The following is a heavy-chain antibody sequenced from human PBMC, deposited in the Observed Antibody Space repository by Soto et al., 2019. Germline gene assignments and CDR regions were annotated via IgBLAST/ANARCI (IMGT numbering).Heavy chain of an antibody. V-gene: IGHV5-51*01. CDR3: ARKDKSGYFNWFDP. Sequence: GESLKISCRTSGYKFTSSWIAWVRQMPGKGLEWMGIIFPSDSDTRYSPSFQGQVTISADRSTSTVFLQWASLRASDTAVYFCARKDKSGYFNWFDPWGQGTLVTVSS. J-gene: IGHJ5*02. CDR2: IFPSDSDT. D-gene: IGHD3-22*01. CDR1: GYKFTSSW.